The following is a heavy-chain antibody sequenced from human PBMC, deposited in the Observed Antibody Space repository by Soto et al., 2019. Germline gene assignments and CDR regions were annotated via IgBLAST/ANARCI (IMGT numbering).Heavy chain of an antibody. D-gene: IGHD2-2*01. CDR2: INHSGST. V-gene: IGHV4-34*01. CDR3: ARGSGYCSSTSCPTEGWFYP. CDR1: GGSFSGYY. J-gene: IGHJ5*02. Sequence: SETLSLTCAVYGGSFSGYYWSWIRQPPGKGLEWIGEINHSGSTNYNPSLKSRVTISVDTSKNQFSLKLSSVTAADTAVYYCARGSGYCSSTSCPTEGWFYPWGQGTLVTVSS.